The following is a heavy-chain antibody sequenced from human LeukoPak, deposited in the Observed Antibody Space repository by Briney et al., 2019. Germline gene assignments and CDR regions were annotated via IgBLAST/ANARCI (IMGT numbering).Heavy chain of an antibody. CDR3: AKVGVLLWFGELEALIPYFDY. D-gene: IGHD3-10*01. CDR2: ISYDGSNK. CDR1: GFTFSSYG. Sequence: PGGSLRLSCAASGFTFSSYGMHWVRQAPGKGLEWVAVISYDGSNKYYADSEKGRFTISRDNSKNTLYLQMNSLRAEDTAVYYCAKVGVLLWFGELEALIPYFDYWGQGTLVTVSS. J-gene: IGHJ4*02. V-gene: IGHV3-30*18.